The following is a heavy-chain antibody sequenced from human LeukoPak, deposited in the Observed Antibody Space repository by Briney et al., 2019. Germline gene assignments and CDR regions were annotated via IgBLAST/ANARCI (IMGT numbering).Heavy chain of an antibody. CDR3: ARGAPTTRIGSGRFDY. V-gene: IGHV1-46*01. J-gene: IGHJ4*02. CDR1: GYSLTNYY. Sequence: ASVKVSCTAFGYSLTNYYVHWVRQAPGQGLEWMGEINPSGGSTSSAQEFQGRITVTRDTYKNTVYMDLSSRRSEDTATYYCARGAPTTRIGSGRFDYWGQGSLLTVAS. D-gene: IGHD5/OR15-5a*01. CDR2: INPSGGST.